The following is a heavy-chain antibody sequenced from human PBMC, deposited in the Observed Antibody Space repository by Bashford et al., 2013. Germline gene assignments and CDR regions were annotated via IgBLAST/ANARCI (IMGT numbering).Heavy chain of an antibody. J-gene: IGHJ3*02. CDR2: ISSSSSYI. CDR3: ARDDTELAAAKEAFDI. Sequence: VRQAPGKGLEWVSSISSSSSYIYYADSVKGRFTISRDNAKNSLFLQMNSLRVEDTAVYYCARDDTELAAAKEAFDIWGQGTMVTVSS. D-gene: IGHD6-13*01. V-gene: IGHV3-21*06.